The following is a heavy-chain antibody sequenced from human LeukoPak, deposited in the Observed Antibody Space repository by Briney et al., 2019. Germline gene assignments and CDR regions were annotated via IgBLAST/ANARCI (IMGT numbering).Heavy chain of an antibody. Sequence: PGGSLRLSCAASGFTFSSYAMRWVRQAPGKGLEWVSAISGSGGSTYYADSVKVRFTISRNNSKNTLYLQMNSLRAEDTAVYYCAKGGLRQQLVWARIYYFDYWGQGTLVTVSS. CDR3: AKGGLRQQLVWARIYYFDY. D-gene: IGHD6-13*01. J-gene: IGHJ4*02. V-gene: IGHV3-23*01. CDR2: ISGSGGST. CDR1: GFTFSSYA.